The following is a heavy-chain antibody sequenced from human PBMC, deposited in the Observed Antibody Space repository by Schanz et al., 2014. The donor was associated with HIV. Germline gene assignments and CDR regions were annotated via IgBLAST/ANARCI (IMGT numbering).Heavy chain of an antibody. V-gene: IGHV3-33*05. CDR1: GFTFNTYG. CDR3: TKEVPPDV. J-gene: IGHJ6*02. Sequence: QVQLVESGGGVVQPGRSLRLSCTASGFTFNTYGMHWVRQAPGKGLEWVAGISYDGVNVYYADSVKGRFTISRDNSKNTLYLQMNSLRAEDTAVYYCTKEVPPDVWGQGTTVTVSS. CDR2: ISYDGVNV. D-gene: IGHD1-1*01.